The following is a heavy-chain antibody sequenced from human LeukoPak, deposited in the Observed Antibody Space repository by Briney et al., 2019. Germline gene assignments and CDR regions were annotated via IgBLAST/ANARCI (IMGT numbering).Heavy chain of an antibody. J-gene: IGHJ4*02. CDR1: GGSISSGDYY. Sequence: PSETLSLTCTVSGGSISSGDYYWSWIRQPPGKGLEWIGYIYYSGSTYYNPSLKSRVTISVDTSKNQFSLKLSSVTAADTAAYYCARVPRRKSGVHFDYWGQGTLVTVSS. D-gene: IGHD3-10*01. V-gene: IGHV4-30-4*08. CDR3: ARVPRRKSGVHFDY. CDR2: IYYSGST.